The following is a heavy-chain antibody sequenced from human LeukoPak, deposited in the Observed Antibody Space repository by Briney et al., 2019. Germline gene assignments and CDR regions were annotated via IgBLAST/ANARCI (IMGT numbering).Heavy chain of an antibody. D-gene: IGHD1-1*01. CDR2: MSTSDSPI. J-gene: IGHJ5*02. CDR1: GFTFSDYY. V-gene: IGHV3-11*04. Sequence: GRSLSLSCAASGFTFSDYYMSWIRQALGKGLEWVSYMSTSDSPIYYTDSVKGRFTISRDNAKNSLYLQMNSLRASDTAVYYCARELNGAFDPWGQGTLVTVSS. CDR3: ARELNGAFDP.